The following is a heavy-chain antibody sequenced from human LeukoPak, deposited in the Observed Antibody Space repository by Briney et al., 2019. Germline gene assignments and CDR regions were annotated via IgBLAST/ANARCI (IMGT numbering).Heavy chain of an antibody. Sequence: ASVKVSCKASGYIFTAYYMHWVRQAPGQGLEWMGYINPNSSGTNYAQKFQGRLTMTRDTSISTAYMGLSRLRSDDTAVYYCAARMIRGVPLLDYWGQGTLVAVSS. CDR2: INPNSSGT. CDR1: GYIFTAYY. J-gene: IGHJ4*02. D-gene: IGHD3-10*01. V-gene: IGHV1-2*02. CDR3: AARMIRGVPLLDY.